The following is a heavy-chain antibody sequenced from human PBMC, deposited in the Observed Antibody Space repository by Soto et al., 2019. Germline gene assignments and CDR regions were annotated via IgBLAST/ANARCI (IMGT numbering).Heavy chain of an antibody. J-gene: IGHJ5*02. Sequence: PSETLSLTCTVSGGSISSSYWSWIRQPPGKGLEWLAYIYDDGSANYNPSLKSRATISLDMSKNQFSLKLTSVTAADTAVYYCARDKDCSGGSCRKRWFDPWGQGTLVTVSS. CDR2: IYDDGSA. CDR3: ARDKDCSGGSCRKRWFDP. V-gene: IGHV4-59*01. CDR1: GGSISSSY. D-gene: IGHD2-15*01.